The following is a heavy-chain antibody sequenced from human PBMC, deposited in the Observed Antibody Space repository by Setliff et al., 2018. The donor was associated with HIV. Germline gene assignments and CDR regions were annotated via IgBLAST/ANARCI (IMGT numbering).Heavy chain of an antibody. D-gene: IGHD2-15*01. V-gene: IGHV4-34*01. Sequence: LSLTCAVYGGSFSGYDWSWIRQPPGKGLEWIGEINHSGSTNYNPSLKSRVTISVDTSKNQFSLKLYSVTAADMSVYYCARLASGGWPLEVFDIWGQGTMVTVSS. CDR1: GGSFSGYD. J-gene: IGHJ3*02. CDR2: INHSGST. CDR3: ARLASGGWPLEVFDI.